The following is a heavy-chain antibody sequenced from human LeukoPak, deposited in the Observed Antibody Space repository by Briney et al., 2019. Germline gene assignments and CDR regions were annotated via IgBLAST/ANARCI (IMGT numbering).Heavy chain of an antibody. J-gene: IGHJ4*02. V-gene: IGHV3-33*01. Sequence: RTSLRLSCAASGFTFSGHGLHWVRQAPGKGLGWVAVVWYDGNEKYYGDSVKGRFTISRDTSKNTLYLVMNSLRADDTAVYYCAREYDWLIRDWGQGTLVTVAS. CDR1: GFTFSGHG. D-gene: IGHD3-3*01. CDR3: AREYDWLIRD. CDR2: VWYDGNEK.